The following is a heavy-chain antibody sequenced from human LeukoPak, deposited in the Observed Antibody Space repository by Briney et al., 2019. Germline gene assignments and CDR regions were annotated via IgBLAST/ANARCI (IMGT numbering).Heavy chain of an antibody. CDR1: GHSIINSFY. CDR2: IYHTGST. D-gene: IGHD3-10*01. Sequence: SETLSLTCTVSGHSIINSFYWGWIRQPPGKGLEWIGSIYHTGSTYYNPSLKSRVTISVDTSNNQLSLKLSSVTAADTAVYYCASENRAYGSGLYNYYYGMDVWGQGTTVTVSS. V-gene: IGHV4-38-2*02. J-gene: IGHJ6*02. CDR3: ASENRAYGSGLYNYYYGMDV.